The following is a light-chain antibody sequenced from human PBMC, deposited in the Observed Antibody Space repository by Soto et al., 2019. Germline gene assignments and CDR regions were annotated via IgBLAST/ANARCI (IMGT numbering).Light chain of an antibody. Sequence: AIRMTQSPSSLSASTGDRVTITCRASQGISSYLAWYQQKPGKAPKLLIYAASTLQSGVPSRFSGSGSGTDFTLTISCLQSEDFATYYCQQYYSHPRFGQGTKVDIK. V-gene: IGKV1-8*01. J-gene: IGKJ1*01. CDR1: QGISSY. CDR2: AAS. CDR3: QQYYSHPR.